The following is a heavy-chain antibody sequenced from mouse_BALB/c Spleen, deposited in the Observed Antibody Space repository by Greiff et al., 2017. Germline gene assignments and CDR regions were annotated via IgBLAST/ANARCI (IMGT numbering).Heavy chain of an antibody. CDR3: ARGGVRRDWFAY. V-gene: IGHV5-4*02. J-gene: IGHJ3*01. CDR2: ISDGGSYT. Sequence: EVKLVESGGGLVKPGGSLKLSCAASGFTFSDYYMYWVRQTPEKRLEWVATISDGGSYTYYPDSVKGRFTISRDNAKNNLYLQMSSLKSEDTAMYYCARGGVRRDWFAYWGQGTLVTVSA. D-gene: IGHD2-14*01. CDR1: GFTFSDYY.